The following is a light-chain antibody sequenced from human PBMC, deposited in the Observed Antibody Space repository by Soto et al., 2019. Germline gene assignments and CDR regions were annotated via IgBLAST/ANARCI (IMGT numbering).Light chain of an antibody. CDR2: AAS. Sequence: DIQLTQCPSLMSASVGDRVTITCRASQGLSSDLAWYQQKPGNAPKLLIYAASTLQSGVPSRFSGSGSGTEFTLTISSLQPEDFATYYCQQLNSYPITFGQGTRLEIK. CDR1: QGLSSD. CDR3: QQLNSYPIT. V-gene: IGKV1-9*01. J-gene: IGKJ5*01.